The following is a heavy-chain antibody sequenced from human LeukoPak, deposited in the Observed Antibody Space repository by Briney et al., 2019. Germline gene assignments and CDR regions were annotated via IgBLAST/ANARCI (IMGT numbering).Heavy chain of an antibody. Sequence: HAGGSLRLSCAASGFTFSSYGMHWVRQAPGKGLEWVAFIRYDGSNKYYADSVKGRFTISRDNSKNTLYLQMNSLRAEDTAVYYCAKDGSRRDGYNFDYWGQGTLVTVSS. V-gene: IGHV3-30*02. CDR3: AKDGSRRDGYNFDY. CDR1: GFTFSSYG. D-gene: IGHD5-24*01. CDR2: IRYDGSNK. J-gene: IGHJ4*02.